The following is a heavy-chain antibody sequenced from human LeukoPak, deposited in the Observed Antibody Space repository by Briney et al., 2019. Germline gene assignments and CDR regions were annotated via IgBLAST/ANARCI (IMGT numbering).Heavy chain of an antibody. Sequence: GGSLRLSCAASGFTFSDYYMSWIRQAPGKGLEWVSYISSSGGTIYYADSVKGRFTISRDNAKNSLYLQMNSLRPEDTGVYYCARIDRDFYYMDVWGKGTTVTVSS. CDR1: GFTFSDYY. D-gene: IGHD3-22*01. J-gene: IGHJ6*03. V-gene: IGHV3-11*04. CDR2: ISSSGGTI. CDR3: ARIDRDFYYMDV.